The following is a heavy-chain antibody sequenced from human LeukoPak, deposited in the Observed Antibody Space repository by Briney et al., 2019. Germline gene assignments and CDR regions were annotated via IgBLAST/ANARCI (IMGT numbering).Heavy chain of an antibody. CDR2: INSDGSST. D-gene: IGHD6-19*01. Sequence: GGSLRLSCAASGFTFSSYWMHWVRQAPGKGLVWVSRINSDGSSTSYADSVKGRFTISRDNTKNTLYLQTNSLRAEDTAVYYCAREAVAGTWDWFDPWGQGTLVTVSS. J-gene: IGHJ5*02. CDR3: AREAVAGTWDWFDP. V-gene: IGHV3-74*01. CDR1: GFTFSSYW.